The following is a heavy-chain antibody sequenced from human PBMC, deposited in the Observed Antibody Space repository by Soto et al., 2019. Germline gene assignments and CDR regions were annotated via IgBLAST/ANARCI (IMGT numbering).Heavy chain of an antibody. CDR1: GGSISSGGYS. V-gene: IGHV4-30-2*01. CDR3: ARGGSGGFDY. D-gene: IGHD2-15*01. J-gene: IGHJ4*02. Sequence: SETLSLTCAVSGGSISSGGYSWSWIRQPPGKGLEWIGYIYHSGSTYYNPSLKSRVTISVDRSRNQFSLKLSSVTAADTAVYYCARGGSGGFDYRGQGTLVTVSS. CDR2: IYHSGST.